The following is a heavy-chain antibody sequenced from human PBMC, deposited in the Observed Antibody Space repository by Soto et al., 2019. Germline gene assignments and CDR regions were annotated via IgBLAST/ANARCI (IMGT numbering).Heavy chain of an antibody. CDR3: ARDPRRTRGWHFDL. Sequence: QMQLQESGPGLVRPSQTLSLTCTVSGGSISTSDYYWSWIRQHPVRGLEWIGYVYFSGDTFYNPSLECRVVISVETSENRFSLKLTSVTAADTAVYYCARDPRRTRGWHFDLWGRGTLVTVSS. D-gene: IGHD3-10*01. CDR2: VYFSGDT. J-gene: IGHJ2*01. CDR1: GGSISTSDYY. V-gene: IGHV4-31*03.